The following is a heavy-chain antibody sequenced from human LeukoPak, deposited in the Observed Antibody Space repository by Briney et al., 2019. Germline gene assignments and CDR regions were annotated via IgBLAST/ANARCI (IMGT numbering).Heavy chain of an antibody. Sequence: SVKVSRKASGGTFSSYAISWVRQAPGQGLEWMGGIIPIFGTANYAQKFQGRVTITADESTSTAYMELSSLRSEDTAVYYCARSFHSGYDYFDYWGQGTLVTVSS. CDR1: GGTFSSYA. D-gene: IGHD5-12*01. CDR3: ARSFHSGYDYFDY. J-gene: IGHJ4*02. V-gene: IGHV1-69*01. CDR2: IIPIFGTA.